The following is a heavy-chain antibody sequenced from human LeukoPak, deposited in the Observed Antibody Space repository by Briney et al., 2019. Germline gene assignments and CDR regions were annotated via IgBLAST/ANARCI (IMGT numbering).Heavy chain of an antibody. V-gene: IGHV1-18*01. J-gene: IGHJ6*03. Sequence: GASVKVSCKASGYTFTSYVISWVRQPPGQGREGVGCICVYNGNTDYAQKLQRRVTMTTDTSTSTAYMELRSLRSDDTAVYYCARDGVGLWTSLKLYYCYYYMDVWGKGTTVTVSS. CDR1: GYTFTSYV. CDR3: ARDGVGLWTSLKLYYCYYYMDV. CDR2: ICVYNGNT. D-gene: IGHD3/OR15-3a*01.